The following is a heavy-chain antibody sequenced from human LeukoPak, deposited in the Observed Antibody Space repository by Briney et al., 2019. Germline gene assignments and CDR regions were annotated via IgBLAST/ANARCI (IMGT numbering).Heavy chain of an antibody. CDR2: INHSGST. J-gene: IGHJ4*02. Sequence: SETLSLTRAVYGGSFSGYYWSWIRQPPGKGLEWIGEINHSGSTNYNPSLKSRVTISVDTSKNQFSLKLSSVTAADTAVYYCARDHYYGSGSYSDYWGQGTLVTVSS. D-gene: IGHD3-10*01. CDR3: ARDHYYGSGSYSDY. CDR1: GGSFSGYY. V-gene: IGHV4-34*01.